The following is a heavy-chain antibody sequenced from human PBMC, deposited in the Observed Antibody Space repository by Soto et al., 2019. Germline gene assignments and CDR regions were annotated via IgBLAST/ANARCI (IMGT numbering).Heavy chain of an antibody. J-gene: IGHJ6*02. CDR2: IIPIFGTA. V-gene: IGHV1-69*01. Sequence: QVQLVQSGAEVKNPGSSVKVSCKASGGTFSSYAISWVRQAPGQGLEWMGGIIPIFGTATYAQKFQGRVTITADESTSTAYMELSSLRAEDTAVYYWARDRYVAAHPAWPLVKDCGTDVRGRGTKVTVSS. D-gene: IGHD6-6*01. CDR1: GGTFSSYA. CDR3: ARDRYVAAHPAWPLVKDCGTDV.